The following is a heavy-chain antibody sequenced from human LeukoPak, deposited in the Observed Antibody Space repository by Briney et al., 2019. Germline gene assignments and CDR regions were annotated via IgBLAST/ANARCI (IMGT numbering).Heavy chain of an antibody. D-gene: IGHD3-22*01. CDR2: ISYDGSNK. CDR1: GFTFSSYG. Sequence: GGSLRLSCAASGFTFSSYGMHWVRQAPGKGLEWVAVISYDGSNKYYADSVKGRFTISRDNSQNTMYLQMNSLRAEDTAVYYCAKGLSRPYYYDSRAPAGYFDYWGQGTLVTVSS. V-gene: IGHV3-30*18. CDR3: AKGLSRPYYYDSRAPAGYFDY. J-gene: IGHJ4*02.